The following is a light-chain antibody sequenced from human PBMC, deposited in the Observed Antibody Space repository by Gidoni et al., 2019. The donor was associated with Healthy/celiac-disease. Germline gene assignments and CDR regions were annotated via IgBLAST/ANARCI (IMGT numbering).Light chain of an antibody. CDR1: QYISNY. J-gene: IGKJ4*02. CDR3: QQYENLPLT. Sequence: DIQITHSPSSLSASVGDRVTITCQASQYISNYLNWYQQKPGKAPKLLIYDASNLETGVPSRCSGSGSGTDFTFTISSLQPEDIATYYCQQYENLPLTFGGGTKVEIK. CDR2: DAS. V-gene: IGKV1-33*01.